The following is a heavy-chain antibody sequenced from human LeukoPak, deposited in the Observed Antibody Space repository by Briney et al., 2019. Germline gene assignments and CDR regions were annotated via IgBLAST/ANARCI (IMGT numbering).Heavy chain of an antibody. J-gene: IGHJ5*02. CDR1: GGSISPYY. CDR3: AGLTPIAAARPLFDP. CDR2: IYYNGSP. V-gene: IGHV4-59*08. D-gene: IGHD6-13*01. Sequence: SETLSLTCTVSGGSISPYYWSWIRQPPGKGLEWIAYIYYNGSPNYNPSLKSRATISVDLSKNQFSLKLSSVTAADTAVYYCAGLTPIAAARPLFDPWGQGTLVTVSS.